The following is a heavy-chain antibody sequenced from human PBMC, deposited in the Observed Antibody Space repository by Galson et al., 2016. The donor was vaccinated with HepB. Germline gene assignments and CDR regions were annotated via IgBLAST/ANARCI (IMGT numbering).Heavy chain of an antibody. Sequence: PALVKPTQTLTLTCSFSGFSLTTEGVGVAWIRQPPGKALEWLAPVYWDYDKQYSPSLKSRLANTKDTSKHQVVLKMANMDPADTGVYYCAHAVEDRTAVGTAMFDPWGQGTLVIVSS. V-gene: IGHV2-5*02. D-gene: IGHD6-13*01. CDR3: AHAVEDRTAVGTAMFDP. CDR2: VYWDYDK. J-gene: IGHJ5*02. CDR1: GFSLTTEGVG.